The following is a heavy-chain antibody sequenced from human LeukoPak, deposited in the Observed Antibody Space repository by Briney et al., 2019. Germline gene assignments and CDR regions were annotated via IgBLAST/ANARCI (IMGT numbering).Heavy chain of an antibody. CDR3: ARVPRIAVAATRRDWYFDL. J-gene: IGHJ2*01. Sequence: PSETLSLTCSVSGVSIRDSYWSWVRQPAGKGLEWIGRTYISGKSNYNPSLRSRVTMSLDTSKNHFSLKLNSVTAADTAVYYCARVPRIAVAATRRDWYFDLWGRGTLVTVSS. V-gene: IGHV4-4*07. D-gene: IGHD6-19*01. CDR2: TYISGKS. CDR1: GVSIRDSY.